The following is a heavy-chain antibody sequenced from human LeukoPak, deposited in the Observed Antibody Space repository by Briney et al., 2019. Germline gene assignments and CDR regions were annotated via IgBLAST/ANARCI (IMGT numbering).Heavy chain of an antibody. D-gene: IGHD6-19*01. CDR1: GYTFTSYD. Sequence: GASVEVSCKASGYTFTSYDINWVRQATGQGLEWMGWMNPNSGNTGYAQKFQGRVTITRNTSISTAYMELSSLRSEDTAVYYCARLGGDIAVAGTQDYYYYMDVWGKGTTVTVSS. CDR3: ARLGGDIAVAGTQDYYYYMDV. J-gene: IGHJ6*03. CDR2: MNPNSGNT. V-gene: IGHV1-8*03.